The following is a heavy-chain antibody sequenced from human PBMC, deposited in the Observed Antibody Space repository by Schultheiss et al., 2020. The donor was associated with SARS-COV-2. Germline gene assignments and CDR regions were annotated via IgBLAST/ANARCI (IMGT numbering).Heavy chain of an antibody. V-gene: IGHV1-69*13. D-gene: IGHD6-19*01. J-gene: IGHJ4*02. CDR3: AKDQERSSIAVAGILDY. CDR1: GGTFSSYA. CDR2: IIPIFGTA. Sequence: SVKVSCKASGGTFSSYAISWVRQAPGQGLEWMGGIIPIFGTANYAQKFQGRVTITADESTSTAYMELSSLRSEDTAVYYCAKDQERSSIAVAGILDYWGQGTLVTVSS.